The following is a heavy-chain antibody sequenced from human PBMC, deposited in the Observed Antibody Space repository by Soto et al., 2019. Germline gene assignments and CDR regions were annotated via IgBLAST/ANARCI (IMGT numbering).Heavy chain of an antibody. D-gene: IGHD2-15*01. J-gene: IGHJ4*02. V-gene: IGHV3-7*03. Sequence: EVQLVESGGGLVQPGGSLRLSCAASGFTFSSYWMSWVRQAPGRGLEWMANIKYDGSEKYYVDSVKGRLTISRDNAKHSLYLQMNSLRAEDTAMYYCASSPHKDGRPDYWGQGTLVTVSS. CDR1: GFTFSSYW. CDR3: ASSPHKDGRPDY. CDR2: IKYDGSEK.